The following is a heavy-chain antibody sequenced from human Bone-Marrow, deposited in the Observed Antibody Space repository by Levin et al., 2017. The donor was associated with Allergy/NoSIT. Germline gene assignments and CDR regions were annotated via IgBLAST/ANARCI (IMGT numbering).Heavy chain of an antibody. CDR3: VTDWFDP. J-gene: IGHJ5*02. Sequence: GGSLRLSCTASGLIFSNYWMHWVRQAPGKGLVWVSYITGDGSATGYASSVRGRFTVSRDNTKNTLYLQMNSLSAEDTAVYYCVTDWFDPWGQGTLVTVSS. CDR2: ITGDGSAT. CDR1: GLIFSNYW. V-gene: IGHV3-74*01.